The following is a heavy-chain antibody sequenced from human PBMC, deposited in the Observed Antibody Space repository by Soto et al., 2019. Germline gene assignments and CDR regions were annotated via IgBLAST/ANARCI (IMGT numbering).Heavy chain of an antibody. CDR3: ARGYRTYCDFWSGYYGRGMDV. Sequence: GGSLRLSCAASGFTFSSYDMHWVRQATGKGLEWVSAIGTAGDTYYPGSVKGRFTICRENAKNSLYLQMNSLRAEDTAVYYCARGYRTYCDFWSGYYGRGMDVWGQGTTVTVSS. CDR2: IGTAGDT. V-gene: IGHV3-13*01. CDR1: GFTFSSYD. D-gene: IGHD3-3*01. J-gene: IGHJ6*02.